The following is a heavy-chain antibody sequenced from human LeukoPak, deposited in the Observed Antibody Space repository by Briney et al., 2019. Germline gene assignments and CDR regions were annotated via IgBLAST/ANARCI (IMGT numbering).Heavy chain of an antibody. Sequence: PGGSLRLSCAASGLTFNSYWMHWVRQVAGKGLVWVARINGDASNTTYADSVKGRFTISRDNAKNSLFLQMNSLRAEDTAVYYCARVLRYCSGGNCYSGGLGYMDVWGKGTTVTISS. CDR3: ARVLRYCSGGNCYSGGLGYMDV. V-gene: IGHV3-74*03. J-gene: IGHJ6*03. D-gene: IGHD2-15*01. CDR1: GLTFNSYW. CDR2: INGDASNT.